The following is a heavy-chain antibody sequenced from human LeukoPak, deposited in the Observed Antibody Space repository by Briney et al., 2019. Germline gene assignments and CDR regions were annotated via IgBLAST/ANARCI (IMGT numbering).Heavy chain of an antibody. J-gene: IGHJ4*02. CDR3: ARSLGYCSSTSCYGGYYFDY. CDR1: GGTFSSYA. V-gene: IGHV1-69*13. CDR2: IIPIFGTA. Sequence: ASVKVSCKASGGTFSSYAISWVRQAPGQGLEWMGGIIPIFGTANYAQKFQGRVTITADESTSTAYMELSSLRSEDTAVYYCARSLGYCSSTSCYGGYYFDYWGQGTLVTVSP. D-gene: IGHD2-2*01.